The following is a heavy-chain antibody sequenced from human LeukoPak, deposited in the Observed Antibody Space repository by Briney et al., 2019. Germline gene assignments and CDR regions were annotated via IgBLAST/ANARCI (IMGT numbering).Heavy chain of an antibody. D-gene: IGHD6-13*01. Sequence: SETLSLTCTVSGGSISSYYWSWIRQPPGKGLEWIGYIYYSGSTNYNPSLKSRVTISVDTSKNQFSPKLSSVTAADTAVYYCASGRIAAVDYWGQGTLVTVPS. J-gene: IGHJ4*02. CDR3: ASGRIAAVDY. V-gene: IGHV4-59*08. CDR2: IYYSGST. CDR1: GGSISSYY.